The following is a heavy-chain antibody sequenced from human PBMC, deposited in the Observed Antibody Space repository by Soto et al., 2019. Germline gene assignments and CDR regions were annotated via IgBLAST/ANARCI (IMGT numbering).Heavy chain of an antibody. J-gene: IGHJ4*02. CDR3: ARTGGGVVGEDFDY. CDR2: IYHSGST. D-gene: IGHD2-2*01. CDR1: GGSISSTNW. V-gene: IGHV4-4*02. Sequence: QVQLQESGPGLVKPSGTLSLTCTVSGGSISSTNWWSWVRQPPGEGLEWMGEIYHSGSTNYNPSLKSRVTISVDKSKNQFSLKLRSVTAADTAVYYCARTGGGVVGEDFDYWGQGTLVTVSS.